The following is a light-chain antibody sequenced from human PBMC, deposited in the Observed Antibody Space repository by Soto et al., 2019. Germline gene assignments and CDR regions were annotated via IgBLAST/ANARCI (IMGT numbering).Light chain of an antibody. CDR2: GAS. CDR3: QQYHTWPIT. Sequence: DIVKTQSPATLSGAPGERVTFSCRASQGVSRKLAWYQHKPGQAPRLLISGASTGATGIPARFSGSGSGTEFTLTISSLQSEDCAIYYCQQYHTWPITFGGGTKVDIK. CDR1: QGVSRK. J-gene: IGKJ4*01. V-gene: IGKV3-15*01.